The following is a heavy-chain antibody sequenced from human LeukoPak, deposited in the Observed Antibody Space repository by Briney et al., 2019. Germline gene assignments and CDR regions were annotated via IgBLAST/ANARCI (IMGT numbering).Heavy chain of an antibody. CDR1: GGTFSSYA. Sequence: ASVKVSCKASGGTFSSYAISWVRQAPGQRLEWMGWINAGNGNTKYSQKFQGRVTITRDTSASTAYMELSSLRSEDTAVYYCARDSDYVGYCSGGSCYYYGMDVWGQGTTVTVSS. CDR3: ARDSDYVGYCSGGSCYYYGMDV. V-gene: IGHV1-3*01. CDR2: INAGNGNT. J-gene: IGHJ6*02. D-gene: IGHD2-15*01.